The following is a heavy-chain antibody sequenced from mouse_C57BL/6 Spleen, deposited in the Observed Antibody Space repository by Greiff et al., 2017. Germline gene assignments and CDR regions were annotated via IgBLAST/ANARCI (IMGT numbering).Heavy chain of an antibody. J-gene: IGHJ2*01. V-gene: IGHV1-15*01. CDR1: GYTFTDSE. CDR2: IDSETGGT. CDR3: TGIYYDYPYFDY. Sequence: VQRVESGAELVRPGASVSLSCKVSGYTFTDSEMHWVKQKPVHGLEWIGAIDSETGGTAYNQKFKGKAILNADKSYRPAYMELRSLTSEDSAVYYCTGIYYDYPYFDYWGQGTTLTVSS. D-gene: IGHD2-4*01.